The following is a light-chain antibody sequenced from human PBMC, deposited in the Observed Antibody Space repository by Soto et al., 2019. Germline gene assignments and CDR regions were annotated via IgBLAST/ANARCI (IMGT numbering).Light chain of an antibody. CDR3: QQHSDWPLT. V-gene: IGKV3-11*01. CDR1: QSVGSY. CDR2: DAS. Sequence: EIVLTQSPATLSLSPGERATLSCRASQSVGSYLAWYRQKPGQAPRLLIYDASNRATGIPARFSGSGSGTDFTLTISSLEPEDFAVYYCQQHSDWPLTFGQGTRLEIK. J-gene: IGKJ5*01.